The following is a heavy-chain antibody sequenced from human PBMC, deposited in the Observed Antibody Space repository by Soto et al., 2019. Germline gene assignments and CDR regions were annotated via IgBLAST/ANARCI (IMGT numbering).Heavy chain of an antibody. CDR2: INYDGYS. D-gene: IGHD3-10*01. CDR3: ARHGFGPLHGLVDV. CDR1: GGSIPNYY. Sequence: QVQLQESGPGLVKPSETLSLTCTVSGGSIPNYYCSWFRQPPGKGLEWIGYINYDGYSAYNLSLKRRVTLSRDAAKTHFSLMLESVTATDTAVYYCARHGFGPLHGLVDVWGPGTTVIVSS. V-gene: IGHV4-59*08. J-gene: IGHJ6*02.